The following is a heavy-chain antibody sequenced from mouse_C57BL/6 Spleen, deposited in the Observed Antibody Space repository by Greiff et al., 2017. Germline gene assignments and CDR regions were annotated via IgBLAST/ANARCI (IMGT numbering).Heavy chain of an antibody. CDR2: IIPNNGGT. D-gene: IGHD1-1*01. CDR1: GYTFTDYY. J-gene: IGHJ4*01. V-gene: IGHV1-26*01. Sequence: VQLQQSGPELVQPGASVSISCKASGYTFTDYYMYWVKQSHGKTLVWFGDIIPNNGGTSYNQKFKGKATMTVDKSSSTAYMELRSLTSEDSAVYYCAIYYYGSSYYYYAMDYWGQGTSVTVSS. CDR3: AIYYYGSSYYYYAMDY.